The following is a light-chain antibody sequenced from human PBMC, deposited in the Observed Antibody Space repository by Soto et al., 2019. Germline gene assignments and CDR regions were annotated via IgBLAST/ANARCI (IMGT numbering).Light chain of an antibody. CDR3: QQYGSYSPWT. CDR2: KAS. J-gene: IGKJ1*01. Sequence: DIQMTQSPSTLSASVGDGVTITCRASQSIGSWLAWYQQKPGKAPKLLIYKASSLESGVPSRFSGSGSGTEFTLTISSLQPDDFASYYCQQYGSYSPWTFGQGTKVEIK. V-gene: IGKV1-5*03. CDR1: QSIGSW.